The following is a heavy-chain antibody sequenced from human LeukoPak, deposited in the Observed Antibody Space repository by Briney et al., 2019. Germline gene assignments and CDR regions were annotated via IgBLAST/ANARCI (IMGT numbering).Heavy chain of an antibody. CDR1: GGSISSYY. CDR2: IYYSGST. J-gene: IGHJ4*02. D-gene: IGHD3-3*02. V-gene: IGHV4-59*01. Sequence: SETLSLTCTVSGGSISSYYWSWIRQPPGKGLEWIGYIYYSGSTNYNPSLKSRVTISVDTSKNQFPLKLSSVTAADTAVYYCARALALGQLVFDYWGQGTLVTVSS. CDR3: ARALALGQLVFDY.